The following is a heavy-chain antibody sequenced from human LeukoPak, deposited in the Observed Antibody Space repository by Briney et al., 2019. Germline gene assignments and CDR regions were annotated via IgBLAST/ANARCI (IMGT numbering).Heavy chain of an antibody. D-gene: IGHD3-3*01. CDR2: IYYSGST. Sequence: SETLSLTCSVSGGSISSYYWSWIRQPPGKGLEWIGYIYYSGSTNYNPSLKSRVTISVDTSKNQFSLKLSSVTAADTAVYYCAGHYDFWSGYYPHWFDPWGQGTLVTVSS. CDR1: GGSISSYY. J-gene: IGHJ5*02. CDR3: AGHYDFWSGYYPHWFDP. V-gene: IGHV4-59*01.